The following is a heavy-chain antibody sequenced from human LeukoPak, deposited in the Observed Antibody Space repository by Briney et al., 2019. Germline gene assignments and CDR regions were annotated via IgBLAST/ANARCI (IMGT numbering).Heavy chain of an antibody. CDR2: INQDGSEK. J-gene: IGHJ4*02. CDR3: ARDVLAAVVSYFDY. Sequence: GGSLRLSCAASGFTFSSYWMSWVRQAPGKGLEWVANINQDGSEKYYVDSVKGRFTISRDNAKNSLYLQMNSLRAEDAAVYYCARDVLAAVVSYFDYWGQGTLVTVSS. D-gene: IGHD3-3*02. V-gene: IGHV3-7*01. CDR1: GFTFSSYW.